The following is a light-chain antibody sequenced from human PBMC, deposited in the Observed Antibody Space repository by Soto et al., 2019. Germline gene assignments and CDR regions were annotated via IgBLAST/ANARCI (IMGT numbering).Light chain of an antibody. V-gene: IGLV2-14*01. CDR1: SSDVGGYRY. Sequence: QSALTQPASVSGSPGQSITISCTGTSSDVGGYRYVSWYQHHPGKAPKLVIYEVSNRPSGVSNRFSGFKSGNTASLTISGLPAEDEADYYCSSYTSSSPCVFGTGTKVTV. CDR3: SSYTSSSPCV. J-gene: IGLJ1*01. CDR2: EVS.